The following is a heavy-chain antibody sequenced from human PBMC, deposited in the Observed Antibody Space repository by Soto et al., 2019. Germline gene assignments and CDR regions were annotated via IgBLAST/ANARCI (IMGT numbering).Heavy chain of an antibody. Sequence: PSENLSLPRTGSGGSLRSYYWSLVRQPPGKGMDWIGYIYYSGSTNYNPSLKSRVTISVDTSKNQFSLKLSSVTAADTAVYYCARHSDEGYCSCGSCYFLYSLWSQGTLDIVSS. J-gene: IGHJ4*02. V-gene: IGHV4-59*08. D-gene: IGHD2-15*01. CDR3: ARHSDEGYCSCGSCYFLYSL. CDR2: IYYSGST. CDR1: GGSLRSYY.